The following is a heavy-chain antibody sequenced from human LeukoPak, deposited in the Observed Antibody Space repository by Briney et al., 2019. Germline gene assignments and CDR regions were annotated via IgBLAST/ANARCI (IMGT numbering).Heavy chain of an antibody. CDR2: INHSGST. CDR3: ARDYTVTTYYYYGMDV. J-gene: IGHJ6*02. CDR1: GGSFSGYY. V-gene: IGHV4-34*09. Sequence: SETLSLTCAVYGGSFSGYYWSWIRQPPGKGLEWIGEINHSGSTNYNPSLKSRVTISVDTSKNQFSLKLSSVTAADTAVYYCARDYTVTTYYYYGMDVWGQGTTVTVSS. D-gene: IGHD4-11*01.